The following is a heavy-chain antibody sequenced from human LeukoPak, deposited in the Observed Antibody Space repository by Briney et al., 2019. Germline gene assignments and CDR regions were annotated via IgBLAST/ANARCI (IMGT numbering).Heavy chain of an antibody. D-gene: IGHD5-24*01. V-gene: IGHV4-59*01. CDR3: ARDGEMATTTYNWFDP. CDR2: IYYSGST. J-gene: IGHJ5*02. Sequence: YIYYSGSTNYNPSLKSRVTISVDTSKNQFSLKLSSVTAADTAVYYCARDGEMATTTYNWFDPWGQGTLVTVSS.